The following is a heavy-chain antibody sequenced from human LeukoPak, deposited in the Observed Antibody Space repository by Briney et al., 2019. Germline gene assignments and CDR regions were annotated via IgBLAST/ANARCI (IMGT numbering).Heavy chain of an antibody. CDR3: ARDTYYDFWSGYYHPNWFDP. CDR2: ISSSSSYI. V-gene: IGHV3-21*01. CDR1: GFTFSSYS. J-gene: IGHJ5*02. Sequence: GGSLRLSCAASGFTFSSYSMNWVRQAPGKGLEWVSSISSSSSYIYYADSVKGRFTISRDNAKNSLYLQMNSLRAEDTAVYYCARDTYYDFWSGYYHPNWFDPWGQGTLVTVSS. D-gene: IGHD3-3*01.